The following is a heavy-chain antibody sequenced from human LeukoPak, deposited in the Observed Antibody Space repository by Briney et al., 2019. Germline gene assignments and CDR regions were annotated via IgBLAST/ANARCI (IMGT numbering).Heavy chain of an antibody. D-gene: IGHD2-2*01. CDR1: GGSISSYY. Sequence: SETLSLTCTVSGGSISSYYWSWIRQPAGKGLEWIGRIYTSGSTNYNPSLKSRVTMSVDTSKNQFSLKLSSVTAADTAVYYCARVRYYSGTSCEYHSNWFAPGGQGTLVPFSS. V-gene: IGHV4-4*07. CDR3: ARVRYYSGTSCEYHSNWFAP. CDR2: IYTSGST. J-gene: IGHJ5*02.